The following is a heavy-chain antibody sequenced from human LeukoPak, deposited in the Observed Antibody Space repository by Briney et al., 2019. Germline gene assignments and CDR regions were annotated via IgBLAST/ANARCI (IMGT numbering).Heavy chain of an antibody. CDR3: ARVFTSGSYWGQGVDY. CDR1: GYTFTSYG. CDR2: ISVYNGNT. J-gene: IGHJ4*02. V-gene: IGHV1-18*01. Sequence: GASVKVSCKASGYTFTSYGISWVRQAPGQGLEVMGWISVYNGNTNYAQKLQGRVTMTTDTSTSTAYMGLRSLRSDDTAVYYCARVFTSGSYWGQGVDYWGQGTLVTVSS. D-gene: IGHD1-26*01.